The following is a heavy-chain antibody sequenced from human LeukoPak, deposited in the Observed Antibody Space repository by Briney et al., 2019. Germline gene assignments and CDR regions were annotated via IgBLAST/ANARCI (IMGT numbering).Heavy chain of an antibody. CDR1: GFPFSSYS. CDR2: ISYDGTNN. CDR3: AKGSYTTGWYNYPDL. Sequence: PGGSLRLSCAASGFPFSSYSMSLFRQAPGKGLDWVALISYDGTNNYYADSVKGRFTISRDNTRGTLYLQMDSLRIDDTAVYYCAKGSYTTGWYNYPDLWGQGALVTVSS. J-gene: IGHJ1*01. V-gene: IGHV3-30*18. D-gene: IGHD6-19*01.